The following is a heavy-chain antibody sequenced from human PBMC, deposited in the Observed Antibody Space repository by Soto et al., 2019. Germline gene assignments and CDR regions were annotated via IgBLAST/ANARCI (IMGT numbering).Heavy chain of an antibody. CDR3: AKGSLGYCSGAICYFFDF. CDR2: ITDTGGDA. J-gene: IGHJ4*02. Sequence: PGGSLRLSWVASGITLGSRAMRWVRQAPGEGLEWVSTITDTGGDAKYADSVRGRFTISRDDSTNTLYLQMNSLRAEDTAIYYCAKGSLGYCSGAICYFFDFWGQGTLVTVSS. D-gene: IGHD2-2*01. V-gene: IGHV3-23*01. CDR1: GITLGSRA.